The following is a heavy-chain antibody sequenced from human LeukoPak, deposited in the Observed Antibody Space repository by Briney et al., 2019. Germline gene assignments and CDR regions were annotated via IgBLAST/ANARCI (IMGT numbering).Heavy chain of an antibody. Sequence: GGSLRLSCAASGFTVSSNFMSWVRQAPGKGLEWVSVIYSGGSTYYADSVKGRFTISRDNSKNTLYLQMNSLRVEDTAVYYCARVQGAYLDHWGQGALVTVSS. D-gene: IGHD4/OR15-4a*01. CDR2: IYSGGST. CDR1: GFTVSSNF. J-gene: IGHJ4*02. V-gene: IGHV3-66*01. CDR3: ARVQGAYLDH.